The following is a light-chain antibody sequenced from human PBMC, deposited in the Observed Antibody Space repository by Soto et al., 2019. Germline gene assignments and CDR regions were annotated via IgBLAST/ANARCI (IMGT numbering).Light chain of an antibody. Sequence: QSVLTQPPSASATPGQRVTISCSGRNSNLGTNTVNWYQQLPGTAPRLLIYTNNQRPSGVPQRFSGSKTGTSASLAIGGLQSEDGADYYCAAWDDSLGAYVFGTGTKLTVL. J-gene: IGLJ1*01. CDR2: TNN. CDR1: NSNLGTNT. V-gene: IGLV1-44*01. CDR3: AAWDDSLGAYV.